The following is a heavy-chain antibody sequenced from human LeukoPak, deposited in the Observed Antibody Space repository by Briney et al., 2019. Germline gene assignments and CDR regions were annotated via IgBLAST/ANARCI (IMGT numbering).Heavy chain of an antibody. Sequence: PGGSLRLSCAASGFTFSIYAMSGVRQAPGKGLECVSGINWNGGSTGYADSVKGRFTISRDNAKNSLYLQMNSLRDEDTALYYCARAGTDCGGDCYPDWFDPWGQGTLVTVSS. V-gene: IGHV3-20*04. CDR1: GFTFSIYA. D-gene: IGHD2-21*02. CDR3: ARAGTDCGGDCYPDWFDP. CDR2: INWNGGST. J-gene: IGHJ5*02.